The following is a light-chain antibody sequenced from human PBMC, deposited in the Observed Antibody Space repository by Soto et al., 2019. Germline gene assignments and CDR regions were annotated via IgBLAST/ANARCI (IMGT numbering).Light chain of an antibody. CDR3: LQHNSYPIT. J-gene: IGKJ5*01. CDR1: QSVRSW. Sequence: DVQMTQSPSTLSASVGDRVTITCRASQSVRSWLAWYQQKPGKAPKRLIYAASSLQSGVPSRFSGSGSGTEFTLTISSLQPEDFATYYCLQHNSYPITFGQGTRLEIK. CDR2: AAS. V-gene: IGKV1-17*01.